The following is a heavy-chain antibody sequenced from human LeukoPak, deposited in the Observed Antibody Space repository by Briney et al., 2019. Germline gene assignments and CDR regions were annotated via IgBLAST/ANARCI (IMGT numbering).Heavy chain of an antibody. V-gene: IGHV4-59*12. CDR3: ARDPIAAAGVWFDP. CDR1: GGSISSYY. CDR2: IYYSGST. J-gene: IGHJ5*02. Sequence: SETLSLTCTVSGGSISSYYWSWIRQPPGKGLEWIGYIYYSGSTYYNPSLKSRVTISVDTSKNQFSLKLSSVTAADTAVYYCARDPIAAAGVWFDPWGQGTLVTVSS. D-gene: IGHD6-13*01.